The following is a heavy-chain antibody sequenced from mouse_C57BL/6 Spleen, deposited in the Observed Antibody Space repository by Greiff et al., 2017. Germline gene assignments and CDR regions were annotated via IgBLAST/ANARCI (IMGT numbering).Heavy chain of an antibody. CDR1: GYTFTNYR. J-gene: IGHJ2*01. V-gene: IGHV1-69*01. CDR3: AKWNYSNSFDY. Sequence: VQLQQPGAELVKPGASVKLSCKASGYTFTNYRMHWVKQRPGQGLEWIGEIDPTDGTTNYNQKFKGKSTLTADKSSSTAYMQLNSLTSEDSAVYCCAKWNYSNSFDYWGQGTTLTVSS. CDR2: IDPTDGTT. D-gene: IGHD2-5*01.